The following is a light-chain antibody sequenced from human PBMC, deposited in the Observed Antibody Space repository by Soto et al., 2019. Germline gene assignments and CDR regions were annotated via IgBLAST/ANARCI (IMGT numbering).Light chain of an antibody. CDR1: SSNIGAGYD. J-gene: IGLJ1*01. V-gene: IGLV1-40*01. CDR3: QSYYSSLSGYV. Sequence: QSVLTQPPSVSGAPGQRVTISCTGSSSNIGAGYDVHWYQQLPGTAPKLLIYGNSIRPSGVPDRFSGSKSGTSASLAITGLQAEDEADYYCQSYYSSLSGYVFGTGTKLTVL. CDR2: GNS.